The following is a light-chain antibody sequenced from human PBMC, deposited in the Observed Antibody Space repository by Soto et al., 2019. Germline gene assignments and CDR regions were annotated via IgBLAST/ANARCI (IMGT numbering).Light chain of an antibody. J-gene: IGLJ1*01. CDR1: SSDVGGFNS. Sequence: QSVLTQPRSVSGSPGQSVTISCTGTSSDVGGFNSVSWYQQHPGKAPKLMIYDVNKRPSGVPDRFSGSKSGNTASLTISGLQAEDEGDYYCTSFAPGRIYVFGSGTKVTVL. V-gene: IGLV2-11*01. CDR2: DVN. CDR3: TSFAPGRIYV.